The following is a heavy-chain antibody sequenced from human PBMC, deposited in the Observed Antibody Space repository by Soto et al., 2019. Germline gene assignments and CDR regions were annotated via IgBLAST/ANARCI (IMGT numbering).Heavy chain of an antibody. Sequence: SETLSLTCTVSGGSISSGDYYWSWIRQPPGKGLEWIGYIYYSGSTYYNPSLKSRVTISVDTSKNQFSLKLSSVTAADTAVYYCARGNYGSGSRGAFDIWGQGTMVTV. CDR3: ARGNYGSGSRGAFDI. J-gene: IGHJ3*02. CDR2: IYYSGST. CDR1: GGSISSGDYY. V-gene: IGHV4-30-4*01. D-gene: IGHD3-10*01.